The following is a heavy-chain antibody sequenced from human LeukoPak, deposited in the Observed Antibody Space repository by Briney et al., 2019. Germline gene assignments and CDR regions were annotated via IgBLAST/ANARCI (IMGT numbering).Heavy chain of an antibody. D-gene: IGHD6-19*01. V-gene: IGHV3-30*03. Sequence: GGSLRLSCTASGFIFSNYAIHWVRQAPDKGLEWVALISYDGSDKYYADSVTGRFTMSRDNSKNTLYLQMNSLRAEDTALYYCATPGGSGWHPLDYWGQGTLVTVSS. CDR1: GFIFSNYA. CDR3: ATPGGSGWHPLDY. CDR2: ISYDGSDK. J-gene: IGHJ4*02.